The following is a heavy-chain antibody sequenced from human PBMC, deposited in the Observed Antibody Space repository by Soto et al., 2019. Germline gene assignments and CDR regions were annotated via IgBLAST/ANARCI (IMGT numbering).Heavy chain of an antibody. CDR3: ARHGTVTTPWENWFDP. CDR1: GDSISSYY. CDR2: IYYSGST. D-gene: IGHD4-17*01. J-gene: IGHJ5*02. Sequence: PSETLSLTCTVSGDSISSYYWSWIRQPPGKGLEWIGNIYYSGSTNYNPSLKSRVTISVDTSKNQFSLKLSSVTAADTAVYYCARHGTVTTPWENWFDPWGQGTLVTVSS. V-gene: IGHV4-59*08.